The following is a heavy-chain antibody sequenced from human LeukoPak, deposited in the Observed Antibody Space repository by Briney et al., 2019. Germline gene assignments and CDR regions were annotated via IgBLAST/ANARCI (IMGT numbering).Heavy chain of an antibody. D-gene: IGHD3-22*01. CDR1: GFTFSSYA. J-gene: IGHJ3*02. CDR2: ISGSGGST. V-gene: IGHV3-23*01. CDR3: AKAHHSIYDSSGYYYFDAFDI. Sequence: GGSLRLSCAASGFTFSSYAMSWVRQAPGKGLEWVSAISGSGGSTYYADSVKGRFTISRDNSKSTLYLQMNSLRAEDTAVYYCAKAHHSIYDSSGYYYFDAFDIWGQGTMVTVSS.